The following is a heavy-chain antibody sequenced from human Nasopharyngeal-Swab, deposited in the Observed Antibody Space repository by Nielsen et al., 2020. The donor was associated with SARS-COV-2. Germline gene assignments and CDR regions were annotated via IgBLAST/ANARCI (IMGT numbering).Heavy chain of an antibody. CDR3: ARLDFWSGYFGLDV. J-gene: IGHJ6*02. CDR2: ISNSGSFI. D-gene: IGHD3-3*01. V-gene: IGHV3-21*01. Sequence: GGSLRLSCAASGFTFSSYTMVWVRQAPGKGLEWVSSISNSGSFINFADSVKGRFTVSRGNTKNSLYLHMNSLRAEDTAVYYCARLDFWSGYFGLDVWGQGTTVTVSS. CDR1: GFTFSSYT.